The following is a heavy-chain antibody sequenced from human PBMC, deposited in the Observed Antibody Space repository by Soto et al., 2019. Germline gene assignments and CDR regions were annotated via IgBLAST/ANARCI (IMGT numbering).Heavy chain of an antibody. D-gene: IGHD3-9*01. V-gene: IGHV3-30-3*01. CDR3: ASSYYDILTGPTRRMDV. Sequence: QVQLVEPGGGVVQPGRSLRLSCAASGFTFSSYAMHWVRQAPGKGLEWVAVISYDGSNKYYADSVKGRFTISRDNSKNTLYLQMNSLRAEDTAVYYCASSYYDILTGPTRRMDVWSQGTTVTVSS. CDR2: ISYDGSNK. CDR1: GFTFSSYA. J-gene: IGHJ6*02.